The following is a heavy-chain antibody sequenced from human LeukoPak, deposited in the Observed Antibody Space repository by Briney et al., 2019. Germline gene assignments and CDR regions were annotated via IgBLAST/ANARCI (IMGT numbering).Heavy chain of an antibody. J-gene: IGHJ4*02. D-gene: IGHD2/OR15-2a*01. CDR3: ARDHFVDY. Sequence: GGSMRLSSEGYAFIFSVHWMNWVRQAPGNVLEWVSSISSSSSYIYYADSVKGRFTISRDNAKNSLYLQMNSLRAEETAVYYCARDHFVDYCGQGTPVTASS. V-gene: IGHV3-21*01. CDR1: AFIFSVHW. CDR2: ISSSSSYI.